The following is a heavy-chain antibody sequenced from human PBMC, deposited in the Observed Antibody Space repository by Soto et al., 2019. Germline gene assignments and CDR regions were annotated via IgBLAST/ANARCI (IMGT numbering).Heavy chain of an antibody. CDR1: GGSMSTTGSY. D-gene: IGHD4-17*01. CDR3: ARHFMTTVTEYYFDS. CDR2: IYYSGDT. J-gene: IGHJ4*02. Sequence: QLQLQESGPGLVRPSETLSLTCTVSGGSMSTTGSYWGWVRQPPGKGLEWIGSIYYSGDTFDSPSLSSRVTTSVDTSKKQFSLRLSSVTAADTAVYYCARHFMTTVTEYYFDSWGQGTLVTVSS. V-gene: IGHV4-39*01.